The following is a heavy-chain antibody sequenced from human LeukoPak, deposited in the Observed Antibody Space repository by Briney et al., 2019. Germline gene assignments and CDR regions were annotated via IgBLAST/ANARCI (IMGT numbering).Heavy chain of an antibody. D-gene: IGHD6-19*01. CDR3: ARDSSGWSYYFDY. CDR1: GESFSGYY. V-gene: IGHV4-59*01. Sequence: SETLSLTCAVYGESFSGYYWSWIRQPPGQGLEWIGYIHYSGTTKYNPSLKSRVSISVDTSKNQFSLKLTSVTAADTAVYYCARDSSGWSYYFDYWGQGTLVTVSS. J-gene: IGHJ4*02. CDR2: IHYSGTT.